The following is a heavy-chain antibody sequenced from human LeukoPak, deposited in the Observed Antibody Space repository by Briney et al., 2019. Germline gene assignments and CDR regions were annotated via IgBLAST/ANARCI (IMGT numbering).Heavy chain of an antibody. D-gene: IGHD3-10*01. J-gene: IGHJ4*02. Sequence: GGSLRLSCAASRFTFSSYAMHWVRQAPGKGLEWVAVISYDGSNKYYADSVKGRFTISRDNAKNSRYLQMNSLRAEDTAVYYCAREFPGIDYWGQGTLVTVSS. V-gene: IGHV3-30-3*01. CDR3: AREFPGIDY. CDR2: ISYDGSNK. CDR1: RFTFSSYA.